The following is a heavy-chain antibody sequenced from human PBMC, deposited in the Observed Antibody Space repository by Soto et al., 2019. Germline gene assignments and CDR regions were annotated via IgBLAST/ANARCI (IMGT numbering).Heavy chain of an antibody. V-gene: IGHV3-73*01. CDR3: TRQGGYRYYDFWSGSVTYGMAV. CDR1: GFTFSGSA. Sequence: PGGSLRLSCAASGFTFSGSAMHWVRQASGKGLEWVGRIRSKANSYATAYAASVKGRFTISRDDSKNTAYLQMNSLKTEDTAVYYCTRQGGYRYYDFWSGSVTYGMAVWGQGTTVTVSS. CDR2: IRSKANSYAT. J-gene: IGHJ6*02. D-gene: IGHD3-3*01.